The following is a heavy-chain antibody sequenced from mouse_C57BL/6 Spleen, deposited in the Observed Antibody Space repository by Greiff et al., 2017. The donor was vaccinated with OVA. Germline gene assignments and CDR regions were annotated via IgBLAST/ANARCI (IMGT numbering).Heavy chain of an antibody. CDR3: ARNYEGYFDV. J-gene: IGHJ1*03. CDR2: INPSTGGT. CDR1: GYSFTGYY. V-gene: IGHV1-42*01. Sequence: VQLQQSGPELVKPGASVKISCKASGYSFTGYYMNWVKQSPEKSLEWIGEINPSTGGTTYNQKFKAKATLPVDKSSSTAYMQLKSLTSEDSAVYYCARNYEGYFDVWGTGTTVTVSS. D-gene: IGHD1-1*01.